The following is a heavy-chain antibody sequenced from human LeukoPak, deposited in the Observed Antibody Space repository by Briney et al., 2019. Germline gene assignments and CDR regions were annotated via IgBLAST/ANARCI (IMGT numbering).Heavy chain of an antibody. CDR2: ISGSGGST. CDR1: GFTFSSYA. V-gene: IGHV3-23*01. J-gene: IGHJ3*02. D-gene: IGHD2-2*01. Sequence: GGSLRLSCAASGFTFSSYAMSWVRQAPGKGLEWVSAISGSGGSTYYADSVKGRFTISRDNSKNTLYLQMNSLRAEDTAVYYCAKDHCSSTSCPRGAFDIWGQGTMVTVSS. CDR3: AKDHCSSTSCPRGAFDI.